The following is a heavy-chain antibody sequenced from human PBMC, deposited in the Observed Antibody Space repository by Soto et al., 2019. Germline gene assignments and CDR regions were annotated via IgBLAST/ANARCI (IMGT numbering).Heavy chain of an antibody. V-gene: IGHV3-30*18. CDR1: GFTFRSFG. D-gene: IGHD2-2*02. CDR3: AKHLEYTPSEGMDV. J-gene: IGHJ6*02. Sequence: QVQLVESGGGVVQPGRSLRLSCAASGFTFRSFGMHWVRQAPGKGLEWVALISYDGSDEYYADSVKGRFTVSRDNSKNTLYLQMNSLQVEDTAIYYCAKHLEYTPSEGMDVWGQGTTVTVSS. CDR2: ISYDGSDE.